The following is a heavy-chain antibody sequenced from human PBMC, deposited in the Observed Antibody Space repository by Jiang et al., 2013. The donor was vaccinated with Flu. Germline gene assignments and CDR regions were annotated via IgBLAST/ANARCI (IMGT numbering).Heavy chain of an antibody. CDR2: ISAYNGNT. CDR3: ARDDGYNENCYFDY. J-gene: IGHJ4*02. V-gene: IGHV1-18*01. Sequence: QAPGQGLEWMGWISAYNGNTNYAQKLQGRVTMTTDTSTSTAYMELRSLRSDDTAVYYCARDDGYNENCYFDYWGQGTLVTVSS. D-gene: IGHD1-14*01.